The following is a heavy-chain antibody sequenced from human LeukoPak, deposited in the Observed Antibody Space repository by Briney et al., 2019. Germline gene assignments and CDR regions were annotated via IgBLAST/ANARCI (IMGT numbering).Heavy chain of an antibody. CDR2: IASKSNYI. Sequence: PGGSLRLSCSGSGFTFSVYSMNWVRQAPGEGLEWVSSIASKSNYIYYADSVKGRFTISRDNAMNSVFLQLNSLRAEDSAVYYCTSGLIAIESDNNLYQYMDVWGKGTTVTVSS. CDR3: TSGLIAIESDNNLYQYMDV. D-gene: IGHD2-21*01. V-gene: IGHV3-21*01. CDR1: GFTFSVYS. J-gene: IGHJ6*03.